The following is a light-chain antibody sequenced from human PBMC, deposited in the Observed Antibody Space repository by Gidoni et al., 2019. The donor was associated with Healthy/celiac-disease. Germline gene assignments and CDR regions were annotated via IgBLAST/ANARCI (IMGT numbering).Light chain of an antibody. V-gene: IGLV1-40*01. CDR2: GNS. CDR1: SSNIGAGYD. J-gene: IGLJ2*01. Sequence: QSVLTQPPSPSQAPGLRVTISCTGSSSNIGAGYDVHWYQQLPGTAPKLLIYGNSNRPSGVPDRFSGSKSGTSASLAITGLQAEDEADYDCQSYDSSLSGSEVFGGGTKLTVL. CDR3: QSYDSSLSGSEV.